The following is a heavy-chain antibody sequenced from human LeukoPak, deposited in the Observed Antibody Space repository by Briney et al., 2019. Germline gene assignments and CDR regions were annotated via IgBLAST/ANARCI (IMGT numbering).Heavy chain of an antibody. CDR3: ARATYFYYGMDV. CDR1: EFTFSSYG. V-gene: IGHV3-33*01. CDR2: IWYDGSNK. J-gene: IGHJ6*02. Sequence: GGSLRLSCAAAEFTFSSYGMHWVRQAPGKGLEWVAVIWYDGSNKYYADSVKGRFTISRDNSKNTLYLQMNSLRAEDTAVYYCARATYFYYGMDVWGQGTTVTV.